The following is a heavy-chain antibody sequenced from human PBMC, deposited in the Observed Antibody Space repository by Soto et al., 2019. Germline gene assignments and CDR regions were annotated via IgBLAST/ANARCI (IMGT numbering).Heavy chain of an antibody. V-gene: IGHV3-66*01. CDR1: GFTVSDHY. J-gene: IGHJ6*02. CDR2: IYSGGST. Sequence: EEQLVESGGGLVQPGGSLRLSCAASGFTVSDHYMTWVRQAPGKGLEWVSVIYSGGSTYYADSVKGRFTISRDNAKNTLYLQMNSLRAEDTAVYYCARDYTVTFPSYAYYGMDVWGQGTTVIVSS. D-gene: IGHD3-16*01. CDR3: ARDYTVTFPSYAYYGMDV.